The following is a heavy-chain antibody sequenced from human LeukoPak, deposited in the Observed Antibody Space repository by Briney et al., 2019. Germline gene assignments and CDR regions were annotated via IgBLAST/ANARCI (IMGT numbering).Heavy chain of an antibody. V-gene: IGHV1-2*06. CDR3: ARIYGDPHPYYYYMDV. CDR1: GYTFTGYY. D-gene: IGHD4-17*01. Sequence: VASVKVSCKASGYTFTGYYMHWVRQAPGQGLEWMGRINPNSGGTNYAQKFQGRVTMTRDTSISTAYMELSRLRSDDTAVYYCARIYGDPHPYYYYMDVWGKGTTVTVSS. J-gene: IGHJ6*03. CDR2: INPNSGGT.